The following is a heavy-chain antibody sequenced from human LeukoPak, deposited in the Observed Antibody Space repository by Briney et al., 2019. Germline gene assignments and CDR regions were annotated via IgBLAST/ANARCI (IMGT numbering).Heavy chain of an antibody. CDR1: GYTFTSYD. J-gene: IGHJ6*03. CDR2: MNPNSGNT. D-gene: IGHD6-19*01. CDR3: ARVEQWLVPGYYYYMDV. V-gene: IGHV1-8*01. Sequence: ASVKVSCKASGYTFTSYDINWVRQATGQGLEWMGWMNPNSGNTGYAQKLQGRVTMTRNTSISTAYMELSSLRSEDTAVYYCARVEQWLVPGYYYYMDVWGKGTTVTVSS.